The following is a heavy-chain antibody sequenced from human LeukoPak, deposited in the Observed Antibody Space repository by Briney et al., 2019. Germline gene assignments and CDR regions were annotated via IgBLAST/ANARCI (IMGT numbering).Heavy chain of an antibody. CDR3: ARSNPTVTPYYFDY. Sequence: SETLSLTCTVSGDSISNYYWSWIRQPAGKRLGWVGRIYISGSTNYNPSLKSRVTMSVDTSKNQFYLKLTSVTAADTAVYYCARSNPTVTPYYFDYWGQGTLVTVSS. CDR2: IYISGST. D-gene: IGHD4-11*01. J-gene: IGHJ4*02. V-gene: IGHV4-4*07. CDR1: GDSISNYY.